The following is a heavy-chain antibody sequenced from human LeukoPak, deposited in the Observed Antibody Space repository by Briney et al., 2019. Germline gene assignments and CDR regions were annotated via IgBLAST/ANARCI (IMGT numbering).Heavy chain of an antibody. Sequence: GGSLRLSCGASGFTFSSYSMNWVRQAPGKGLEWVSSISSSSSYIYYADSVKGRFTISRDNAKNSLYLQMNSLRAEDTAVYYCARTIATGHFQHWGQGTLVTVSS. CDR2: ISSSSSYI. CDR1: GFTFSSYS. J-gene: IGHJ1*01. CDR3: ARTIATGHFQH. D-gene: IGHD3-9*01. V-gene: IGHV3-21*01.